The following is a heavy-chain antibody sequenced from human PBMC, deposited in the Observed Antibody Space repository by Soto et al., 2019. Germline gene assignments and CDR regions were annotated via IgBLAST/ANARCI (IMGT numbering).Heavy chain of an antibody. CDR1: EYSFVSYW. J-gene: IGHJ4*02. Sequence: GESLNISCKGSEYSFVSYWIGWVRQMPGKGLEWMGIIYPGDSDTRYSPSFQGQVTISADKSITTVYLQWSSLKASDTAMYYCARTDGYEIEYWGQGTLVTVSS. D-gene: IGHD5-12*01. CDR3: ARTDGYEIEY. CDR2: IYPGDSDT. V-gene: IGHV5-51*01.